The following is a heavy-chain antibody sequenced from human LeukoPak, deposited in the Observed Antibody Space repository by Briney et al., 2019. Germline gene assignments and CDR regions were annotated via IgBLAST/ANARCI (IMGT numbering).Heavy chain of an antibody. Sequence: GGSLRLSCAASGFTFHNNWMSWVRQAPGKGLEWVANINQDGSEKNYVDSVKGRFTISRDNAKNSLSLQMNSLRAEDTAVYYCARRSPLEWLSEQYYFDYWGQGTLVTVSS. CDR3: ARRSPLEWLSEQYYFDY. CDR2: INQDGSEK. J-gene: IGHJ4*02. D-gene: IGHD3-3*01. V-gene: IGHV3-7*03. CDR1: GFTFHNNW.